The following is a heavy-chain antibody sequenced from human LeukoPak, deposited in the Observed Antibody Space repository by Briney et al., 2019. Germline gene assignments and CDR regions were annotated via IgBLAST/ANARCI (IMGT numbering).Heavy chain of an antibody. J-gene: IGHJ6*02. Sequence: GGSLRLSCAASGFTFSSYSMNWVRQAPGKGLEWVSSISSSSSCIYYADSVKGRFTISRDNAKNSLYLQMNSLRAEDTAVYYCARDRYCSSTSCRPNYYGMDVWGQGTTVTVSS. CDR3: ARDRYCSSTSCRPNYYGMDV. D-gene: IGHD2-2*01. CDR1: GFTFSSYS. CDR2: ISSSSSCI. V-gene: IGHV3-21*01.